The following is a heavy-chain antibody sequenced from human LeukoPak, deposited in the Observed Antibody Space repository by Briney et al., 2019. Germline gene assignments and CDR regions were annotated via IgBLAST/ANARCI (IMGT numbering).Heavy chain of an antibody. Sequence: SETLSLTCTVSGGSVTNYYWSWIRQAPGKGLEWIGYVYYSGSSNYNPFLKSRVIISVDTAKNQFSLDLSTVTAGDTALYYCARLGCVSAHCPRRNAFDLWGQGTKVTVS. D-gene: IGHD1-26*01. CDR1: GGSVTNYY. CDR3: ARLGCVSAHCPRRNAFDL. CDR2: VYYSGSS. V-gene: IGHV4-59*02. J-gene: IGHJ3*01.